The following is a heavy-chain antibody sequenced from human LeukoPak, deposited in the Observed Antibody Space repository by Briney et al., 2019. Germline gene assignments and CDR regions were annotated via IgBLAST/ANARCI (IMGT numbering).Heavy chain of an antibody. V-gene: IGHV3-23*01. D-gene: IGHD1-26*01. Sequence: PGGSLRLSCAASGFIFSNYYLNWVRQAPGKGLEWVSAISGSGGSTYYADSVKGRFTISRDNSKNTLYLQMNSLRAEDTAVYYCANSGATTGYWGQGTLVTVSS. CDR3: ANSGATTGY. J-gene: IGHJ4*02. CDR2: ISGSGGST. CDR1: GFIFSNYY.